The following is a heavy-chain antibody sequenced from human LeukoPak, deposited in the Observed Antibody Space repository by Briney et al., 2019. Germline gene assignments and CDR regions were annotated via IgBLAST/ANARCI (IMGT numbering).Heavy chain of an antibody. V-gene: IGHV4-59*12. CDR3: ARDRNYDFWSGYYSFGY. CDR1: GGSISSYY. D-gene: IGHD3-3*01. Sequence: SETLSLTCTVSGGSISSYYWSWIRQPPGKGLEWIGYIYYSGSTNYNPSLKSRVTISVDTSKNQFSLKLSSVTAADTAVYYCARDRNYDFWSGYYSFGYWGQGTLVTVSS. J-gene: IGHJ4*02. CDR2: IYYSGST.